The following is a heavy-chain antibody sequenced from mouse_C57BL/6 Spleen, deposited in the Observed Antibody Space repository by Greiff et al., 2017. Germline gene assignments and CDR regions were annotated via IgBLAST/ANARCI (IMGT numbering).Heavy chain of an antibody. D-gene: IGHD4-1*01. Sequence: DVQLQESGGGLVKPGGSLKLSCAASGFTFSSYAMSWVRPTPEKRLEWVATISDGGSYTYYPDNVKGRFTISRDNAKNNLYLQMSHLKSEDTAMYYCARRGELGHFDYWGQGTTLTVSS. CDR1: GFTFSSYA. V-gene: IGHV5-4*01. CDR2: ISDGGSYT. J-gene: IGHJ2*01. CDR3: ARRGELGHFDY.